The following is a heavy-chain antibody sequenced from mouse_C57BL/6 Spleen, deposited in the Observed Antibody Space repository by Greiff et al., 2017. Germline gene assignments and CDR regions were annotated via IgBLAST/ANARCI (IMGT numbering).Heavy chain of an antibody. V-gene: IGHV1-15*01. CDR3: TRDSSGDVFDY. Sequence: VQLQQSGAELVRPGASVTLSCKASGYTFTDYEMHWVKQTPVHGLEWIGAIDPETGGTAYNQKFKGKAILTADKSSSTAYMKRRSLPSEDSAVYYCTRDSSGDVFDYWGQGTTLTVSS. J-gene: IGHJ2*01. D-gene: IGHD3-2*02. CDR1: GYTFTDYE. CDR2: IDPETGGT.